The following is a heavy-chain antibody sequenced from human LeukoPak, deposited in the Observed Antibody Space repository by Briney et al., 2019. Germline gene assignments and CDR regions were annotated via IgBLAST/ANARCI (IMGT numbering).Heavy chain of an antibody. CDR2: ITTYNGKT. V-gene: IGHV1-18*01. D-gene: IGHD1-26*01. J-gene: IGHJ6*03. Sequence: ASVKVSCKVSGYSITRYGISWVRQAPGQGLEWMGWITTYNGKTNYAQKLQGRVTMTTDTSTSTAYMELRSLRSDDTAVYYCARLGSPIYYYYIDVWGKGTTVTVSS. CDR1: GYSITRYG. CDR3: ARLGSPIYYYYIDV.